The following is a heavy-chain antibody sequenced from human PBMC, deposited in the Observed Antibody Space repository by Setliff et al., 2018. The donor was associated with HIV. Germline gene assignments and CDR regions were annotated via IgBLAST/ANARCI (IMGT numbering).Heavy chain of an antibody. J-gene: IGHJ4*02. D-gene: IGHD1-26*01. CDR1: VGSFSDYF. CDR2: INHSGVT. V-gene: IGHV4-34*01. Sequence: SETLSLTCAVYVGSFSDYFWTWIRQTPGKGLEWIGEINHSGVTSYNPSLKSRVTISLDTSKNHFSLKLGSVTAADTAVYYCAKDRSGSYRTFDYWGPGILVTVSS. CDR3: AKDRSGSYRTFDY.